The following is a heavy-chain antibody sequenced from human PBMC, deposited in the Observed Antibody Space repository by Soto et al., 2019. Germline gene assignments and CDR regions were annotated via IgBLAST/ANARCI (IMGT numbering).Heavy chain of an antibody. J-gene: IGHJ5*02. CDR3: TTDLSSDYDGGDNWFDP. D-gene: IGHD5-12*01. CDR2: IKSKTDGGTT. CDR1: GFTFSNAW. V-gene: IGHV3-15*01. Sequence: GGSLRLSCAASGFTFSNAWMSWVRQAPGKGLEWVGRIKSKTDGGTTDYAAPVKGRFTISRDDSKNTLYLQMNSLKTEDTAVYYCTTDLSSDYDGGDNWFDPWGQGTLVTVSS.